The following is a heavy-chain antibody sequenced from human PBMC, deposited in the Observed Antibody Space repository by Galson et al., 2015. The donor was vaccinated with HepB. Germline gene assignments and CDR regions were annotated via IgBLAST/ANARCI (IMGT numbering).Heavy chain of an antibody. CDR3: AKCLDAYYYYYGMDV. CDR2: ISYDGSNK. J-gene: IGHJ6*02. Sequence: SLRLSCAASGFTFSSYGMHWVRQAPGKGLEWVAVISYDGSNKYYADSVKGRFTISRDNSKNTLYLQMNSLRAEDTAVYYCAKCLDAYYYYYGMDVWGQGTTVTVSS. V-gene: IGHV3-30*18. D-gene: IGHD5-24*01. CDR1: GFTFSSYG.